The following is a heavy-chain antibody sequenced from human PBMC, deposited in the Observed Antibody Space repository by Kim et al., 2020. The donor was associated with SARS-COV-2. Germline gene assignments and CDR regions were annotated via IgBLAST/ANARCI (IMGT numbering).Heavy chain of an antibody. CDR2: ISLSGGSS. D-gene: IGHD4-17*01. CDR1: GFTFSSYA. CDR3: AKDRGRTVTGDY. Sequence: GGSLRLSCAASGFTFSSYAMSWVRQAPGKGLEWVSTISLSGGSSYYADSVKGRFTISRDNSKNTLYLQIKSLRAEDTAVYYCAKDRGRTVTGDYWGQGTLVTVSS. J-gene: IGHJ4*02. V-gene: IGHV3-23*01.